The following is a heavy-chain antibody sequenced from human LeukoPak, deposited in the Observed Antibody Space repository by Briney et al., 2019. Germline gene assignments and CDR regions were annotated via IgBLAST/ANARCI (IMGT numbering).Heavy chain of an antibody. Sequence: SETLSLTCTVSGGSISSYYWGWIRQPPGKGLEWIGLIHYTGSTNYNPSLKSRVTISVDTSKNQFSLKLTSVTPADTAVYYCARDDPYRSPFDYWGQGPLVTVSS. CDR1: GGSISSYY. V-gene: IGHV4-59*01. CDR3: ARDDPYRSPFDY. J-gene: IGHJ4*02. D-gene: IGHD3-16*02. CDR2: IHYTGST.